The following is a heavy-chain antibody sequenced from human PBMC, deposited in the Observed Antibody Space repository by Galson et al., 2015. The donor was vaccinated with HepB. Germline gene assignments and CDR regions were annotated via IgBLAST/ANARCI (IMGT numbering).Heavy chain of an antibody. CDR3: ARLWFGDADAFDI. Sequence: ETLSLTCAVYGGSFSGYYWSWIRQPPGKGLEWIGEINHSGSTNYNPSLKSRVTISVDTSKNQFSLKLSSVTAADTAVYYCARLWFGDADAFDIWGQGTMVTVSS. J-gene: IGHJ3*02. CDR2: INHSGST. V-gene: IGHV4-34*01. CDR1: GGSFSGYY. D-gene: IGHD3-10*01.